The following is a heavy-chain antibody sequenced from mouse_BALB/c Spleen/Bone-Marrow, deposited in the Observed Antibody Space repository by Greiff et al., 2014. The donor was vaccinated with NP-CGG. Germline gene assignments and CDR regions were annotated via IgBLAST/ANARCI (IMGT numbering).Heavy chain of an antibody. CDR1: GYSITSYYS. Sequence: VQLKESGPDLVKPSQSLSLTCTVTGYSITSYYSWHWIRQFPGNKLEWMGYIHYSGTTVYNPSLKSRISITRDTSNNQFFLQLNSVTTEGTATYYCARFAGTPYTMDYWGQGTSVTVSS. V-gene: IGHV3-1*02. CDR2: IHYSGTT. CDR3: ARFAGTPYTMDY. J-gene: IGHJ4*01. D-gene: IGHD4-1*01.